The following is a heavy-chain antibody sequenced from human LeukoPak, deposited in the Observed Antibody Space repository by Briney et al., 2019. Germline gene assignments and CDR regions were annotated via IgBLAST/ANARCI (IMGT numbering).Heavy chain of an antibody. J-gene: IGHJ3*02. CDR3: ARDYFDAFDI. CDR2: ISGSGGST. V-gene: IGHV3-23*01. CDR1: GFTFSSYA. D-gene: IGHD2/OR15-2a*01. Sequence: GGSLRLSCAASGFTFSSYAMSWVRQAPGKGLEWVSAISGSGGSTYYADSVRGRFTISRDNAKNSLYLQMNSLRAEDTAVYYCARDYFDAFDIWGQGTMVTVSS.